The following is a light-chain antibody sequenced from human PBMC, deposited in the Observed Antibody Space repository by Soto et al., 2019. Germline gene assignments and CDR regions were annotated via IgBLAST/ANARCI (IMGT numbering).Light chain of an antibody. CDR3: SSYTSSSLYV. Sequence: QSVLTQPASVSWSPGQSIAISCTGTSSDVGGYNYVSWYQQHPGKAPKLIIYDVSNRPSGVSNRFSGSKSGNAASLTISGLQAEDEADYYCSSYTSSSLYVFGTGTKVTVL. CDR2: DVS. V-gene: IGLV2-14*01. CDR1: SSDVGGYNY. J-gene: IGLJ1*01.